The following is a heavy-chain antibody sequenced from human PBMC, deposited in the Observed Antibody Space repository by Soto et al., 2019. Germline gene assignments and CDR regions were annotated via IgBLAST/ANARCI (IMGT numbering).Heavy chain of an antibody. CDR3: ARDGEGF. J-gene: IGHJ4*02. Sequence: EVQLVESGGGLVKPGGSLRLSCAASGFTFSSYSMNWVRQAPGKGLEWVSRINTDGSITDYVDSVKGRFTISRDNAKNTLYLQMNSLRVEDTAVYYCARDGEGFWGQGTLVTVSS. CDR1: GFTFSSYS. V-gene: IGHV3-74*01. CDR2: INTDGSIT. D-gene: IGHD2-21*01.